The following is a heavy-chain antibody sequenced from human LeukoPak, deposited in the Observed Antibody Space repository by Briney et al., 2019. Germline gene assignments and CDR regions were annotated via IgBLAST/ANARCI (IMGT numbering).Heavy chain of an antibody. CDR1: GGSLNGYY. D-gene: IGHD2-2*01. CDR3: ARVGTVVVPAATDYYYYYMDV. V-gene: IGHV4-34*01. Sequence: SETLSLTCAVYGGSLNGYYWSWIRQPPGKGLEWIGEGGNSGGTKFNPSLKSRVTISADTSKNQFSLKLSSVTAADTAVYYCARVGTVVVPAATDYYYYYMDVWGKGTTVTVSS. CDR2: GGNSGGT. J-gene: IGHJ6*03.